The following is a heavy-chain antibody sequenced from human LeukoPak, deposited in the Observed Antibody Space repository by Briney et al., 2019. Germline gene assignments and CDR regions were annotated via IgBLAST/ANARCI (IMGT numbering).Heavy chain of an antibody. D-gene: IGHD2-21*02. CDR3: AKDTRCGGDCCSVGNY. Sequence: GGSLRLSCAASGFTFSSYGMHWVRQAPGKGLEWVAVISYDGSNKYYTDSVKGRFTISRDNSKNTLYLQLNSLKPEDTAVYYCAKDTRCGGDCCSVGNYWGQGTLVTVSS. V-gene: IGHV3-30*18. J-gene: IGHJ4*02. CDR1: GFTFSSYG. CDR2: ISYDGSNK.